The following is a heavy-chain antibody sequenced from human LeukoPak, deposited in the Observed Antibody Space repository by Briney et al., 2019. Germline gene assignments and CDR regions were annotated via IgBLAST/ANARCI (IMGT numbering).Heavy chain of an antibody. Sequence: PSETLSLTCSVSGASISSDYRSWIRQPPGKGLGWIGNIYSSETTKYNPSLRSRATISGDTSKNQFSLKLSSVTAADTAVYYCARHFPYCGGDCPYYYMDVWGKGTTVTVSS. V-gene: IGHV4-4*09. CDR1: GASISSDY. J-gene: IGHJ6*03. CDR2: IYSSETT. CDR3: ARHFPYCGGDCPYYYMDV. D-gene: IGHD2-21*02.